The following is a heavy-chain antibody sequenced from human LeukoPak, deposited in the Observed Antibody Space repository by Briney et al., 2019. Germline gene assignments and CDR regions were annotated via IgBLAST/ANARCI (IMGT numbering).Heavy chain of an antibody. CDR3: ARGTDYYDSSGHHNWGNLFDD. V-gene: IGHV3-21*04. CDR2: ISSSSSYI. J-gene: IGHJ4*02. D-gene: IGHD3-22*01. Sequence: PGGSLRLSCAASGFTFSSYSMNWVRQAPGKGLEWVSSISSSSSYIYYADSVKGRFTISRDNAKNSLYLQMNNLRAEDTAVYYCARGTDYYDSSGHHNWGNLFDDWGQGTLVSVSS. CDR1: GFTFSSYS.